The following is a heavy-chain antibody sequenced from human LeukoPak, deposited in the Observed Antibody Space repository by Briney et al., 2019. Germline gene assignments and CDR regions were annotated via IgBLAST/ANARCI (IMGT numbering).Heavy chain of an antibody. Sequence: SETLSLTCAVYGVSFSGYYWSWIRQPPGKGLEWIGEINHSGSTNYNPSLKSRVTISVDTSKNQFSLKLSSVTAADTAVYYCARGYYSRSFDYWGQGTLVTVSS. V-gene: IGHV4-34*01. D-gene: IGHD2-21*01. J-gene: IGHJ4*02. CDR1: GVSFSGYY. CDR3: ARGYYSRSFDY. CDR2: INHSGST.